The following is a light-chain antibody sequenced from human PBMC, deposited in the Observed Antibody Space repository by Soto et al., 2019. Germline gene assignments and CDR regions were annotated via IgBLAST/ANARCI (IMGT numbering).Light chain of an antibody. CDR2: AAG. V-gene: IGKV1-12*01. CDR1: QGINKW. Sequence: IQLTQSPSSMYASVGDRVTITCRASQGINKWLAWYQMKPGKGPKLLVFAAGTLKNGVPSRFSGSGSGKDFTLTITSLQPEDFALYFCQQAYCFPYTFGPGTRLEFK. CDR3: QQAYCFPYT. J-gene: IGKJ2*01.